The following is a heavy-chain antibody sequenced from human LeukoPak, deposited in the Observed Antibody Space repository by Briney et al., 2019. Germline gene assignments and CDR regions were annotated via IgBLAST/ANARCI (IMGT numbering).Heavy chain of an antibody. V-gene: IGHV3-7*01. Sequence: GGSLRLSCAASGFTFSSYWMSCVRQDPGKGREGVANIKQDGSEKYYVDSVQGRFTISRDNAKTSLYLQMNSLSAEDTAVYYCASASPHYMDVWGKGTTVTVSS. J-gene: IGHJ6*03. CDR3: ASASPHYMDV. CDR2: IKQDGSEK. CDR1: GFTFSSYW.